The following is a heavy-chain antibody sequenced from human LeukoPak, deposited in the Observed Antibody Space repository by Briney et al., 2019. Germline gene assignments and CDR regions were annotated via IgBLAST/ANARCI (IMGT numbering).Heavy chain of an antibody. V-gene: IGHV3-74*01. Sequence: GGSLRLSCAASGFTFSNYWMHWVRQAPGKGLVWVSRINSDGSNTHYADSVKGRFTISRDNAKNTLYLQMNSLRAEDTAVYYCARGKWELLPDYWGQGTLVTVSS. CDR1: GFTFSNYW. J-gene: IGHJ4*02. D-gene: IGHD1-26*01. CDR2: INSDGSNT. CDR3: ARGKWELLPDY.